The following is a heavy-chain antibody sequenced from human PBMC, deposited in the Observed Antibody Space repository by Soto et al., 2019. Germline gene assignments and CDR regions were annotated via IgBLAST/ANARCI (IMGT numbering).Heavy chain of an antibody. D-gene: IGHD3-10*01. V-gene: IGHV3-30-3*01. Sequence: WGSLRLSCAASGFTFSSYAMHLFRHSPGKWREWVAVISYDGSNKYYADSVKGRFTISRDNSKNTLYLQMNSLRAEDTAVYYCARDLRYGSGSYYNADYYYGMDVWGQGTTVTVSS. CDR1: GFTFSSYA. J-gene: IGHJ6*02. CDR3: ARDLRYGSGSYYNADYYYGMDV. CDR2: ISYDGSNK.